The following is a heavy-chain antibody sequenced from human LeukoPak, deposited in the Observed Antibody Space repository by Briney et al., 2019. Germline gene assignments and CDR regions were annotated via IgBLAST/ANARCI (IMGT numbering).Heavy chain of an antibody. CDR2: INHSGST. D-gene: IGHD5-18*01. V-gene: IGHV4-39*07. CDR1: GGSISSSSYY. J-gene: IGHJ6*03. CDR3: ARLARYSYGSNYYYYYMDV. Sequence: SETLSLTCTVSGGSISSSSYYWGWIRQPPGKGLEWIGEINHSGSTNYNPSLKSRVTISVDTSKNQFSLKLSSVTAADTAVYYCARLARYSYGSNYYYYYMDVWGKGTTVTISS.